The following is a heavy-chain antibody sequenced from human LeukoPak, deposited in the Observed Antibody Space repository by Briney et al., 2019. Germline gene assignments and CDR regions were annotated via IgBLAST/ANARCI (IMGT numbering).Heavy chain of an antibody. D-gene: IGHD3-10*01. CDR2: IWYDGTDK. CDR1: GFVFSRYG. Sequence: GRSLRLSCAASGFVFSRYGMHWVRQAPGKGLEWVAVIWYDGTDKYYADSVRGRFTISIDNSKNTLYLQMNSLRAEDTAVYYCARANYGSGSNYYYGMDVWGKGTTVTVSS. CDR3: ARANYGSGSNYYYGMDV. V-gene: IGHV3-33*01. J-gene: IGHJ6*04.